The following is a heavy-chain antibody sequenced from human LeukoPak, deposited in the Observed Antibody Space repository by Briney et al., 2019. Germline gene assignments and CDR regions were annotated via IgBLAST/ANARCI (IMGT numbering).Heavy chain of an antibody. CDR1: GFIFGSYS. CDR3: ARGNRGVFAP. D-gene: IGHD3-10*01. Sequence: GGSLRLSCVASGFIFGSYSMNWVRQAPGKGLEWISYITSDASTKSYADSVKGRFTISRNNDRNSLYLQMNSLRAEDTAMYYCARGNRGVFAPWGKGPLVTVSS. J-gene: IGHJ5*02. CDR2: ITSDASTK. V-gene: IGHV3-48*01.